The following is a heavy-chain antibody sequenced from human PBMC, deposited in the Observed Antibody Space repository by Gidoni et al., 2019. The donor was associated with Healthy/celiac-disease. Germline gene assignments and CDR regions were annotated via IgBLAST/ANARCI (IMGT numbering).Heavy chain of an antibody. CDR2: ISSSSSYI. V-gene: IGHV3-21*01. Sequence: EVQLVESGGGLVKPGGSLRLCCAASGFTFRSYSMNWVRQAPGKGLEWVSSISSSSSYIYYADSVKGRFTISRDNAKNSLYLQMNSLRAEDTAVYYCARGYYDSSGYPTNFDYWGQGTLVTVSS. CDR1: GFTFRSYS. J-gene: IGHJ4*02. D-gene: IGHD3-22*01. CDR3: ARGYYDSSGYPTNFDY.